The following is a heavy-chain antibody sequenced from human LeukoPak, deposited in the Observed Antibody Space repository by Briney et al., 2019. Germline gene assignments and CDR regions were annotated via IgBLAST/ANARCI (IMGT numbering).Heavy chain of an antibody. Sequence: GGSLRLSCAASAFTFNNAWMSWVRQAPGKGLEWVANIKLDGSEKNYVDSVKGRFTISRDNTKNSLYLQMNSLRVEDTAVFYCARDQYDTWSRRGNFDSWGQGTLVIVSS. D-gene: IGHD3-3*01. CDR1: AFTFNNAW. CDR3: ARDQYDTWSRRGNFDS. J-gene: IGHJ4*02. CDR2: IKLDGSEK. V-gene: IGHV3-7*03.